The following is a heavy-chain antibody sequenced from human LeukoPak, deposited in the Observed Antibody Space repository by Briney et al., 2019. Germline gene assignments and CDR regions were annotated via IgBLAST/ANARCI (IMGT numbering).Heavy chain of an antibody. CDR3: ARPRRDGYNYDFDF. CDR1: GFTVSSNY. D-gene: IGHD5-24*01. V-gene: IGHV3-21*01. Sequence: PGGSLRLSCAASGFTVSSNYMNWVRQAPGKGLEWVSCVSSTSSFIYYADSVKGRFTISRDNAKNSLYLQMNSLRAEDTAVYYCARPRRDGYNYDFDFWGQGTLVTVSS. J-gene: IGHJ4*02. CDR2: VSSTSSFI.